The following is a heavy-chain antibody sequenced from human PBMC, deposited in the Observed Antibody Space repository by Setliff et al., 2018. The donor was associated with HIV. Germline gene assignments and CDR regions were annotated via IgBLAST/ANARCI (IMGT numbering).Heavy chain of an antibody. Sequence: KTSETLSLTCSVSGGSLISGGHYWSWIRQHPGKGLEWIGYVYYTGKPYYNPSLDSRISMSVDTSKNQFSLKLTSVTAADTAIYYCARDLTSNSNCFEPWGQGTQVTVSS. CDR2: VYYTGKP. CDR3: ARDLTSNSNCFEP. CDR1: GGSLISGGHY. V-gene: IGHV4-31*03. J-gene: IGHJ5*02. D-gene: IGHD4-4*01.